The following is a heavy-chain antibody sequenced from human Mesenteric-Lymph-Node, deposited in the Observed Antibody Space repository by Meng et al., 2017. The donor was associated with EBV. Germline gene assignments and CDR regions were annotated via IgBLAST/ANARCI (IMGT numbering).Heavy chain of an antibody. CDR1: GGYLRGYY. J-gene: IGHJ5*02. CDR3: ARDRHFDP. CDR2: INHGGST. V-gene: IGHV4-34*01. Sequence: QVRLPQWGAGLLKPSVTLSLPRGVYGGYLRGYYWNWIRQPPGKGLEWIGDINHGGSTSYNPSLKSRVTISVDTSKNEFSLKMTSVTAADTAVYYCARDRHFDPWGQGTLVTVSS.